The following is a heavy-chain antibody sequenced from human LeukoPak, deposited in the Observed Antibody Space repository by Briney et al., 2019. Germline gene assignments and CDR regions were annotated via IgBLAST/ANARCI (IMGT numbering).Heavy chain of an antibody. V-gene: IGHV3-74*01. Sequence: GGSLRLSCTGSGFTFSNYWMHWVRQVPGKGLVWVPRINPEGTTTDYADSVKGRFTISRDNAKNTLYLQMNSLRVEDTAVYYCAVITFWSGSYFDYWGQGIVVTVSS. CDR1: GFTFSNYW. CDR3: AVITFWSGSYFDY. D-gene: IGHD3-3*01. J-gene: IGHJ4*02. CDR2: INPEGTTT.